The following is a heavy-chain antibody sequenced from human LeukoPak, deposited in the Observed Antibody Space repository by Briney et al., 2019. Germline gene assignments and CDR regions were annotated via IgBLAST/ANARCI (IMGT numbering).Heavy chain of an antibody. J-gene: IGHJ4*02. CDR3: ASTNYYDSSGYWARFDY. Sequence: PGGSLRLSCAASGFTFSNFAMHWVRQTPERGLEWVSSIKGGGAGAHYADSVKGRFTISRDNAKNSLYLQMNSLRAEDTAVYYCASTNYYDSSGYWARFDYWGQGTLVTVSS. CDR2: IKGGGAGA. D-gene: IGHD3-22*01. V-gene: IGHV3-23*01. CDR1: GFTFSNFA.